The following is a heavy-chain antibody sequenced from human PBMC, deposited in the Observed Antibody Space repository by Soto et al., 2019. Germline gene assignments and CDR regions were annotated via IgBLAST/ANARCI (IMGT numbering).Heavy chain of an antibody. CDR2: IWYDGSNK. CDR1: GFTFSSYG. Sequence: QVQLVESGGGVVQPGRSLRLSCAASGFTFSSYGMHWVRQAPGKGLEWVAVIWYDGSNKYYADSVKGRFTISRDNSKNTLYLQMNSLRAEDTAVYYCARDQNEASYYDYVWGSYRYYYYYGMDVWGQGTTVTVSS. D-gene: IGHD3-16*02. J-gene: IGHJ6*02. V-gene: IGHV3-33*01. CDR3: ARDQNEASYYDYVWGSYRYYYYYGMDV.